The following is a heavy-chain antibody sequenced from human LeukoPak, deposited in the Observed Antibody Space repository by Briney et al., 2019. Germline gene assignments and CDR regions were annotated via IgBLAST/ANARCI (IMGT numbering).Heavy chain of an antibody. V-gene: IGHV1-69*05. Sequence: SVKVSCKASGGTFSSYAISWVRQAPGQGLEWMGGIIPIFGTANYAQKFQGRVTITTDESTSTAYMELSSLRSEDTAVYYCARVEKSHYDSLYYMDVWGKGTTVTVSS. CDR2: IIPIFGTA. CDR1: GGTFSSYA. D-gene: IGHD3-3*01. J-gene: IGHJ6*03. CDR3: ARVEKSHYDSLYYMDV.